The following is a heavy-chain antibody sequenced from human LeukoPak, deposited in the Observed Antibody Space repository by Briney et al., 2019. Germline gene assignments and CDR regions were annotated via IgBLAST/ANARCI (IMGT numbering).Heavy chain of an antibody. J-gene: IGHJ4*02. D-gene: IGHD5-18*01. V-gene: IGHV4-61*02. CDR3: ARDAGYSYGYSFYYFDY. Sequence: SGTLSLTCTVSGGSTSSGSYYWSWIRQPAGKGLEWIGRIYTSGSTNYNPSLKSRVTISVDTSKNQFSLRLSSVTAADTALYYCARDAGYSYGYSFYYFDYWGQGTLVTVSS. CDR2: IYTSGST. CDR1: GGSTSSGSYY.